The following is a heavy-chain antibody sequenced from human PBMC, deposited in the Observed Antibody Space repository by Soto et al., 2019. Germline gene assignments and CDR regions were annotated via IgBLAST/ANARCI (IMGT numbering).Heavy chain of an antibody. CDR1: GGTFSSYT. CDR2: IIPILGIA. CDR3: ASSTRDCSSTSCPSYYYYGMDV. J-gene: IGHJ6*02. Sequence: QVQLVQSGAEVKKPGSSVKVSCKASGGTFSSYTISWVRQAPGQGLEWMGRIIPILGIANYAQKFQGRVTITADKPTSTAYMALRSLRSEDTAVYYCASSTRDCSSTSCPSYYYYGMDVWGQGTTVTVSS. D-gene: IGHD2-2*01. V-gene: IGHV1-69*02.